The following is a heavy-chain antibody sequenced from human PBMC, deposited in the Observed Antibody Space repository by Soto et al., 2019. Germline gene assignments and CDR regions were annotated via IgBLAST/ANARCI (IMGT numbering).Heavy chain of an antibody. V-gene: IGHV4-59*08. D-gene: IGHD2-2*01. J-gene: IGHJ4*02. CDR1: GGSISSYY. CDR2: IYYSGST. Sequence: SETLSLTCTVSGGSISSYYWSWIRQPPGKGLEWIGYIYYSGSTNYNPSLKSRVTISVDTSKNQFSLKLSSVTAADTAVYYCARHPQYCSSTSCQIVEYWGQGTLVTVSS. CDR3: ARHPQYCSSTSCQIVEY.